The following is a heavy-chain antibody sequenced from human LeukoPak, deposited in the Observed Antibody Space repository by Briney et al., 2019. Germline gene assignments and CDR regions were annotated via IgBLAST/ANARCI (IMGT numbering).Heavy chain of an antibody. CDR3: AKVGSSWYSNYYYMDV. Sequence: GVSLRLSCAPSGFTFSRYGVHWVRQAPGKGLEWVAFMRYDGSNKYYADSVKGRFTISRDNSKNTLYLQMNSLRAEDTAVYYCAKVGSSWYSNYYYMDVWGKGTTVTISS. D-gene: IGHD6-13*01. CDR2: MRYDGSNK. CDR1: GFTFSRYG. V-gene: IGHV3-30*02. J-gene: IGHJ6*03.